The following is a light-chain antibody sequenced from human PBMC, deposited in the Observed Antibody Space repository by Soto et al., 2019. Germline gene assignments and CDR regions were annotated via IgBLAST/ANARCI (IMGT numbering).Light chain of an antibody. J-gene: IGKJ1*01. V-gene: IGKV3-20*01. Sequence: EVVLTQSPGTLSLSPWERATLSCRASQSVSSSDLAWYQQKPGQAPRLLMYDASSRATGIPDRFSGSGSGTDFTLTISRLDPEDFAVYYCQQYGSSSWTFGQGTKVDIK. CDR1: QSVSSSD. CDR2: DAS. CDR3: QQYGSSSWT.